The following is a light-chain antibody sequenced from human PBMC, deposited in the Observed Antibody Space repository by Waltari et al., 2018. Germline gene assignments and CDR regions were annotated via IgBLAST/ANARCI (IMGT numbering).Light chain of an antibody. CDR2: GAS. Sequence: EIVMTQSPVTLSVSPGERATLSCRASQSVSNNLAWYQQKPGQAPRLLIYGASTGASGSPARFSGSGSGKEFTLTISSLQSEDFAVYFCQQYNNWPPNTFGPGTKVDFK. V-gene: IGKV3-15*01. CDR1: QSVSNN. J-gene: IGKJ3*01. CDR3: QQYNNWPPNT.